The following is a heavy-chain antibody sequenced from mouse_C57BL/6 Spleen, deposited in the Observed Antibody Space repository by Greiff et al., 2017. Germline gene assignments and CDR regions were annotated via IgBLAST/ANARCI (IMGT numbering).Heavy chain of an antibody. D-gene: IGHD2-3*01. J-gene: IGHJ2*01. V-gene: IGHV10-1*01. CDR1: GFSFNTYA. CDR3: VRGWLLPDY. Sequence: EVQGVESGGGLVQPKGSLKLSCAASGFSFNTYAMNWVRQAPGKGLEWVARIRSKSNNYATYYADSVKDRFTISRDDSESMLYLQMNNLKTEDTAMYYCVRGWLLPDYWGQGTTLTVSS. CDR2: IRSKSNNYAT.